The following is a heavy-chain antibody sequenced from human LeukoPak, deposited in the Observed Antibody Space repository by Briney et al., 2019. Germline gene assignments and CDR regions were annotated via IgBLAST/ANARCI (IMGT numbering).Heavy chain of an antibody. D-gene: IGHD2-2*01. Sequence: PSETLSLTCTVSGGSVSSSIYYWGWIRQPPGKGLEWIGSIYYSGSTYYNPSLKSRVTISVDTSKNQFSLKLSSVTAADTAVYYCARGVVVVPAAIYYGMDVWGQGTTVTVSS. CDR2: IYYSGST. CDR1: GGSVSSSIYY. CDR3: ARGVVVVPAAIYYGMDV. V-gene: IGHV4-39*07. J-gene: IGHJ6*02.